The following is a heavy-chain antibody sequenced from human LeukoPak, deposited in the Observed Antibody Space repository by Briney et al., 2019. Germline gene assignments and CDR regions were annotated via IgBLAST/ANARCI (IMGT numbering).Heavy chain of an antibody. CDR2: ISGSGGST. CDR3: ARDGDISAVRDGMDV. J-gene: IGHJ6*02. V-gene: IGHV3-23*01. CDR1: GFTFSSYA. D-gene: IGHD3-10*01. Sequence: GGSLRLSCAASGFTFSSYAMSWVRQAPGKGLEWVSAISGSGGSTYYADSVKGRFTISRDNSKNSLYLQMNSLRAEDTAVYYCARDGDISAVRDGMDVWGQGTTVTVSS.